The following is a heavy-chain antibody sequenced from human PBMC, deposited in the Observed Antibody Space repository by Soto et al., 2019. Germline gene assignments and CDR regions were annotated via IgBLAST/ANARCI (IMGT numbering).Heavy chain of an antibody. CDR1: GYIFTSYY. Sequence: ASVKVSCKASGYIFTSYYPHWVRQAPGQGLEWMGWINPFDGSRMFAQSFQGRVTFTRDTSTSTVYMGLSGLRSDDTAVYYCSRVDPGETSLFDLWGQGSLVTGSS. V-gene: IGHV1-46*03. D-gene: IGHD3-10*01. J-gene: IGHJ4*02. CDR3: SRVDPGETSLFDL. CDR2: INPFDGSR.